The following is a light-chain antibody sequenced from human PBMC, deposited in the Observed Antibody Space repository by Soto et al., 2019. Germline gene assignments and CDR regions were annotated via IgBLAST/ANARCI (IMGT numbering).Light chain of an antibody. CDR2: DAN. J-gene: IGLJ2*01. CDR3: LLSYSGAHVV. CDR1: TGAVTSGHY. V-gene: IGLV7-46*01. Sequence: QAVVTQEPSLTVSPGGTVTLTCGSNTGAVTSGHYPYWFQQKPGQAPRTLIYDANNKHSWTPARFSGSLLGGKAALTLSGAQPEDEAEYYCLLSYSGAHVVFGGGTKLTVL.